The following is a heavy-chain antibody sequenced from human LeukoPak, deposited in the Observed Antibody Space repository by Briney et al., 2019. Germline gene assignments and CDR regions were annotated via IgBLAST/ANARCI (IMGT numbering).Heavy chain of an antibody. D-gene: IGHD4-11*01. Sequence: ASVKVSCKASGYTFTSYYMHWVRQAPGQGLEWMGIINPSGDSTNYAQKFQGRVTMTRDTSINTDYIELSRLRSDDTAVYYCARVLHVNYAAFDIWGQGTMVTVSS. CDR2: INPSGDST. J-gene: IGHJ3*02. CDR1: GYTFTSYY. CDR3: ARVLHVNYAAFDI. V-gene: IGHV1-46*01.